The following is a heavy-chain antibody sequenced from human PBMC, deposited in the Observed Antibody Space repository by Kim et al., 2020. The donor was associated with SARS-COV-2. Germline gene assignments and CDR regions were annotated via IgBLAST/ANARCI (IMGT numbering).Heavy chain of an antibody. CDR3: AKVGGIVVVQFDY. Sequence: YADSVKGRFTISRDNSKNTLYLQMNSLRAEDTAVYYCAKVGGIVVVQFDYWGQGTLVTVSS. D-gene: IGHD2-2*01. J-gene: IGHJ4*02. V-gene: IGHV3-23*01.